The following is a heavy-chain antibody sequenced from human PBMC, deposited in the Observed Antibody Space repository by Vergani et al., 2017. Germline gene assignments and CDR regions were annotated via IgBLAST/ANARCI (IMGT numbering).Heavy chain of an antibody. CDR2: IIPIFGTA. D-gene: IGHD4-23*01. CDR3: ARERNGGNDY. CDR1: GYSFTSYW. V-gene: IGHV1-69*01. J-gene: IGHJ4*02. Sequence: VQLVQSGAEVKKPGESLKISCKGSGYSFTSYWIGWVRQMPGKGLEWMGGIIPIFGTANYAQKFQGRVTITADESTSTAYMELSSLRSEDTAVYYCARERNGGNDYWGQGTLVTVSS.